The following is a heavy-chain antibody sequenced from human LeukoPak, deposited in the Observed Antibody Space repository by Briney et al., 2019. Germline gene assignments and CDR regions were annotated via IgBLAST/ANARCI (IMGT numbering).Heavy chain of an antibody. V-gene: IGHV1-18*01. D-gene: IGHD6-25*01. CDR2: ISAYNGNT. CDR1: GYTFTSYG. Sequence: ASVKVSCKASGYTFTSYGISWVRQAPGQGLEWMGWISAYNGNTNYAQKLQGRVTMTTDTSTSTAYMELRSLRSDDTAVYYCARVKKAAAGRNWFDPWGQGTLVTVSS. CDR3: ARVKKAAAGRNWFDP. J-gene: IGHJ5*02.